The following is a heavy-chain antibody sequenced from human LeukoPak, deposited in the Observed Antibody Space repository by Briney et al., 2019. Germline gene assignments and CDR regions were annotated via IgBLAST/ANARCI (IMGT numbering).Heavy chain of an antibody. Sequence: GGSLRLSRVASGFIFRNYGMNWVRQAPGKGLEWVSGIYTNGNTRYADSVRGRFTISRDNSKNTLYLQMHSLRVDDTAVYYCAHLVWEYVGGLDVWGQGTTVTVSS. CDR2: IYTNGNT. CDR3: AHLVWEYVGGLDV. J-gene: IGHJ6*02. D-gene: IGHD3/OR15-3a*01. V-gene: IGHV3-23*05. CDR1: GFIFRNYG.